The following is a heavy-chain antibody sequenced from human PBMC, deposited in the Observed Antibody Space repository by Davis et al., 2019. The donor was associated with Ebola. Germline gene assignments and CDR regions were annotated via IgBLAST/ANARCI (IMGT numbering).Heavy chain of an antibody. CDR1: GYTFTSYG. J-gene: IGHJ4*02. Sequence: AASVKVSCKASGYTFTSYGISWVRQAPGQGVEWMGWISAYNGNTNYARRFQGRFTMTTDTSTTTAYMELRSLRSDDTAVYYCARVGYDFWSGTDYWGQGTLVTVSS. CDR3: ARVGYDFWSGTDY. D-gene: IGHD3-3*01. V-gene: IGHV1-18*01. CDR2: ISAYNGNT.